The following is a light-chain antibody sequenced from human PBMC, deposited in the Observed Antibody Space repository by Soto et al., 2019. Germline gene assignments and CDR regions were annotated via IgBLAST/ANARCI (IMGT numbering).Light chain of an antibody. V-gene: IGKV1-39*01. Sequence: DIQMTQSPSSLSASVGDRVTITCRASQSISSYLNWYQQKPGKAPKLLIYAASSLQSGVPSRFSGSGSVTDFTLTISSLQPEDFATYYCQQSYSNRTFGQGTKVEIK. CDR2: AAS. CDR1: QSISSY. J-gene: IGKJ1*01. CDR3: QQSYSNRT.